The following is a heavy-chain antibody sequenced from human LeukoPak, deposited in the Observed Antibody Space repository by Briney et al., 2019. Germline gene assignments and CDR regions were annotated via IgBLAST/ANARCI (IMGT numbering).Heavy chain of an antibody. V-gene: IGHV3-48*01. CDR2: ISSGSDDI. J-gene: IGHJ4*02. CDR1: GFTFSSYS. D-gene: IGHD2-2*01. CDR3: AGYCSTTSCHDLGY. Sequence: GGSLRLSCAASGFTFSSYSLNWVRQAPGRGLEWVSYISSGSDDIYYADSVKGRFTVSRDNAKNSLYLQMNSLRAEDTAVYYCAGYCSTTSCHDLGYWGQGTLVTVSS.